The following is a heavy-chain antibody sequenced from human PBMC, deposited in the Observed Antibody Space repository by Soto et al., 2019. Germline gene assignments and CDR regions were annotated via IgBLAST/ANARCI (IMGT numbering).Heavy chain of an antibody. V-gene: IGHV6-1*01. CDR1: GASVSSTSPT. J-gene: IGHJ6*02. D-gene: IGHD1-1*01. Sequence: QVQLHPSGPGLVKPSQTLSLTCAISGASVSSTSPTWHWIRQSPSKGLEWLGRTYYRSKWYNDYELSVESRKTVSLDTSKNPFSLQLNSATPEDTAVYYCARVVGAPSRNVYFAFRDVWGQGTPVTVSS. CDR2: TYYRSKWYN. CDR3: ARVVGAPSRNVYFAFRDV.